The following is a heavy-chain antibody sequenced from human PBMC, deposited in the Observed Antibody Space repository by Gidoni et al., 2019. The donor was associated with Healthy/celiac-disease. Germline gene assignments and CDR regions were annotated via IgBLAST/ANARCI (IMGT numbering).Heavy chain of an antibody. Sequence: EVQLVASGGGLVQPGGSLRLSCAASGFTFSSSWMSWVRQAPGKGLGWVANIKQDGSEKYYVDSVKGRFTISRDNAKNSLYLQMNSLRAEDTAVYYCARLVGWELRGRGYFDYWGQGTLVTVSS. V-gene: IGHV3-7*03. J-gene: IGHJ4*02. CDR1: GFTFSSSW. CDR2: IKQDGSEK. CDR3: ARLVGWELRGRGYFDY. D-gene: IGHD1-26*01.